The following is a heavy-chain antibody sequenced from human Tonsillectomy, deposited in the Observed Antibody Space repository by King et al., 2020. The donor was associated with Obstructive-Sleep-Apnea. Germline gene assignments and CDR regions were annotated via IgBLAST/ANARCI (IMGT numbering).Heavy chain of an antibody. V-gene: IGHV4-39*07. D-gene: IGHD6-13*01. J-gene: IGHJ5*02. CDR1: GGSISSSSYY. CDR3: ARGVEQQLANWFDP. Sequence: QLQESGPGLVKPSETLSLTCSVSGGSISSSSYYWGWIRQPPGKGLEWIGIIYYSGTTYYNPSLKSRVTISVDTSKNQFSLKLSSVTAADTAVYYCARGVEQQLANWFDPWGQGTLVTVSS. CDR2: IYYSGTT.